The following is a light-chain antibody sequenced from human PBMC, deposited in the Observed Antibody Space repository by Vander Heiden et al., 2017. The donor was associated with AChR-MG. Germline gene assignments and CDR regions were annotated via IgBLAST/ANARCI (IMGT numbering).Light chain of an antibody. V-gene: IGLV2-8*01. CDR1: SSDVGRYHY. CDR2: EVS. J-gene: IGLJ3*02. CDR3: SSYAGSNNWV. Sequence: QPPSASGSPGQSVTISCTGTSSDVGRYHYVPWSQQHPGKAPKHMINEVSRRPAGVPDRCSGSKSGNTASLTVSGLQAEDEADYYCSSYAGSNNWVFGGGTKLTVL.